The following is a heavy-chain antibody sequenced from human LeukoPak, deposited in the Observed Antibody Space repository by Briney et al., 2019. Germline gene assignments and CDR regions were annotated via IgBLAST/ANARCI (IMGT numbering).Heavy chain of an antibody. CDR2: ISSSSSYI. J-gene: IGHJ5*02. D-gene: IGHD2-21*01. CDR1: GFTFSSYA. V-gene: IGHV3-21*01. CDR3: ARGGEGSYNWFDP. Sequence: GGSLRLSCAASGFTFSSYAMSWVRQAPGKGLEWVSSISSSSSYIYYADSVKGRFTISRDNAKNSLYLQMNSLRAEDTAVYYCARGGEGSYNWFDPWGQGTLVTVSS.